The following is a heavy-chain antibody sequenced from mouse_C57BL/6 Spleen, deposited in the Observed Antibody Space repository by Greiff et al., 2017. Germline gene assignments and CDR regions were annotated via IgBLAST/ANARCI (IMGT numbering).Heavy chain of an antibody. CDR1: GYTFTSSW. CDR2: INPSNGGT. Sequence: QVHVKQPGTELVKPGASVKLSCKASGYTFTSSWMHWVKQRPGQGLEWIGNINPSNGGTNYNEKFKSKATLTVDKSSSTAYMQLSSLTSEDSAVYYCARGRRAIYYAMDYWGQGTSVTVSS. D-gene: IGHD3-2*02. CDR3: ARGRRAIYYAMDY. J-gene: IGHJ4*01. V-gene: IGHV1-53*01.